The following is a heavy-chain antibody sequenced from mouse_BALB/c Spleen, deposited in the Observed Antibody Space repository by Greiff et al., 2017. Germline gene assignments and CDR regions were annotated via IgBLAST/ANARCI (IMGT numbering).Heavy chain of an antibody. CDR2: ISYSGST. V-gene: IGHV3-2*02. J-gene: IGHJ4*01. CDR3: AREGHITTAPYAMDY. D-gene: IGHD1-2*01. Sequence: ESGPGLVKPSQSLSLTCTVTGYSITSDYAWNWIRQFPGNKLEWMGYISYSGSTSYNPSLKSRISITRDTSKNQFFLQLNSVTTEDTATYYCAREGHITTAPYAMDYWGQGTSVTVSS. CDR1: GYSITSDYA.